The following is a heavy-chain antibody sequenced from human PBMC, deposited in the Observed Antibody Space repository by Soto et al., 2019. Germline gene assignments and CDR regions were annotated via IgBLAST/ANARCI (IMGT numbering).Heavy chain of an antibody. CDR3: ARVVIAAAGTDAFDI. V-gene: IGHV1-2*04. D-gene: IGHD6-13*01. CDR1: GYTFTGSY. J-gene: IGHJ3*02. CDR2: INPNSGGT. Sequence: GASVKVSCKASGYTFTGSYMHWVRQAPGQGLEWMGWINPNSGGTNYAQKFQGWVTMTRDTSISTAYMELSRLRSDDTAVYYCARVVIAAAGTDAFDIWGQGTMVTVSS.